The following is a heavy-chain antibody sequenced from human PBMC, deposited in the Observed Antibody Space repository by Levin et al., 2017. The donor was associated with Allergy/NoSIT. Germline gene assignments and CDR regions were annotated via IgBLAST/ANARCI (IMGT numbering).Heavy chain of an antibody. CDR2: INHYEST. J-gene: IGHJ4*02. CDR3: ARSRISSSWYPNFDY. Sequence: PSETLSLTCAVYGGSFSGYYWSWIRQPPGKGLEWIGEINHYESTNYNPSLKSRVTISVGTSKNQFSLHLGSVTAADTAVYYCARSRISSSWYPNFDYWGQGSLVTVSS. V-gene: IGHV4-34*01. CDR1: GGSFSGYY. D-gene: IGHD6-13*01.